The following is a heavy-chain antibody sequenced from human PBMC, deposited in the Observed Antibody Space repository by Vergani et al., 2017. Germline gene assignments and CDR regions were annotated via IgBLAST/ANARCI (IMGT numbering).Heavy chain of an antibody. CDR2: IYYSGST. D-gene: IGHD4-17*01. J-gene: IGHJ6*02. Sequence: QVQLQESGPGLVKPSETLSLTCTVSGGSISSYYWSWIRQPPGKGLEWIGYIYYSGSTNYNPSLKSRVTISVDTSKNQFSLKLSSVTAADTAVYYCARAPSGYGDYGYYGMDVWGQGTTVTVSS. V-gene: IGHV4-59*01. CDR1: GGSISSYY. CDR3: ARAPSGYGDYGYYGMDV.